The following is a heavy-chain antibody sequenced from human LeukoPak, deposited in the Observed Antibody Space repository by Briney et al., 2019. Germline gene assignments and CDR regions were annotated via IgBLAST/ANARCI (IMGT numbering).Heavy chain of an antibody. Sequence: SETLSLTCAVYGGSFSGYYWSWIRQPPGKGLEWIGEIDHSGSTNYNPSLKSRVTISVDTSKNQFSLKLSSVTAADTAVYYCAREERGYCSSTSCYTSFDYWGQGTLVTVSS. CDR1: GGSFSGYY. CDR2: IDHSGST. J-gene: IGHJ4*02. D-gene: IGHD2-2*02. V-gene: IGHV4-34*01. CDR3: AREERGYCSSTSCYTSFDY.